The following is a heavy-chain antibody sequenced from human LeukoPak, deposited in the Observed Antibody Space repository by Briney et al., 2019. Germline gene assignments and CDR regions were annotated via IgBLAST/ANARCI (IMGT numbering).Heavy chain of an antibody. CDR2: ISGSGGST. Sequence: GGSLRLSCAASGFTFSSYAMSWVRQAPGKGLEWVSAISGSGGSTYYADSVKGRFIISRDNSKNTLYLQMNSLRVEDTAVYFCARGGTSAWDYWGQGTLVTVSS. D-gene: IGHD3-10*01. CDR3: ARGGTSAWDY. V-gene: IGHV3-23*01. CDR1: GFTFSSYA. J-gene: IGHJ4*02.